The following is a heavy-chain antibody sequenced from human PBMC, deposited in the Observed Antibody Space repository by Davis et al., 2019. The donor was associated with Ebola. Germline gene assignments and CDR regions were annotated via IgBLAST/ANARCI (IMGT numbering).Heavy chain of an antibody. Sequence: PSETLSLTCTVSGGSISSYYWSWIRQPPGKGLEWIGYIYYSGSTNYNPSLKSRVTISVDTSKNQFSLKLSSVTAADTAVYYCARFMGWTVTTLRGLGAFDIWGQGTMVTVSS. CDR3: ARFMGWTVTTLRGLGAFDI. V-gene: IGHV4-59*01. J-gene: IGHJ3*02. CDR1: GGSISSYY. D-gene: IGHD4-17*01. CDR2: IYYSGST.